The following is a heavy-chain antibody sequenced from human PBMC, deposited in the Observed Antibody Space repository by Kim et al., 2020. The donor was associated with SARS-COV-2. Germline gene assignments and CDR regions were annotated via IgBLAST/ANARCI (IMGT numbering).Heavy chain of an antibody. D-gene: IGHD3-9*01. CDR3: ARGEYDILTGYYVRTCEEVYGMDV. CDR1: GFTFSSYW. J-gene: IGHJ6*02. Sequence: WGSLRLSCAASGFTFSSYWMHWVRQALGKGLVWVSRINSDGSSTSYADSVKGRFTISRDNAKNTLYLQMNSLRAEDTAVYYCARGEYDILTGYYVRTCEEVYGMDVWGQETTVTVSS. CDR2: INSDGSST. V-gene: IGHV3-74*01.